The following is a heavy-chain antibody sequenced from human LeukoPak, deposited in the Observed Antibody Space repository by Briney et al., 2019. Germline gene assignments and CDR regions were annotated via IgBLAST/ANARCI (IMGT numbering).Heavy chain of an antibody. CDR1: GFTFSAYS. V-gene: IGHV4-59*01. J-gene: IGHJ4*02. CDR3: ARGRWLQPDY. CDR2: IYYSGST. Sequence: GSLRLSCAASGFTFSAYSMNWVRQAPGKGLEWIGYIYYSGSTNYNPSLKSRVTISVDTSKNQFSLKLSSVTAADTAVYYCARGRWLQPDYWGQGTLVTVSS. D-gene: IGHD5-24*01.